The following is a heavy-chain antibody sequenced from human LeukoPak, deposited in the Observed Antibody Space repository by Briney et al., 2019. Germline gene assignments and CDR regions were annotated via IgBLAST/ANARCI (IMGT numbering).Heavy chain of an antibody. Sequence: GGSLRLSCAASGFTFSSYWMYWVRQAPGKGLEWVSSISANGGETHYADSVKGRFTISRDNYKNTLYLQINNPRVEDTAVYCCARDDYGTHFDYWGQGTLVTVSS. V-gene: IGHV3-23*01. D-gene: IGHD4-17*01. J-gene: IGHJ4*02. CDR1: GFTFSSYW. CDR2: ISANGGET. CDR3: ARDDYGTHFDY.